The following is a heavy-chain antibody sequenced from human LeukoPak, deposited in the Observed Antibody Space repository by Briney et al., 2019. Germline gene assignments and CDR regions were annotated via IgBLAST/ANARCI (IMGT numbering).Heavy chain of an antibody. D-gene: IGHD1-26*01. CDR3: ARHAGRWELNDAFDI. CDR1: GFTFSNAW. V-gene: IGHV3-21*01. J-gene: IGHJ3*02. CDR2: ISSSSSYI. Sequence: GGSLRLSCAASGFTFSNAWMSWVRQAPGKGLEWVSSISSSSSYIYYADSVKGRFTISRDNAKNSLYPQMNSLRAEDTAVYYCARHAGRWELNDAFDIWGQGTTVTVSS.